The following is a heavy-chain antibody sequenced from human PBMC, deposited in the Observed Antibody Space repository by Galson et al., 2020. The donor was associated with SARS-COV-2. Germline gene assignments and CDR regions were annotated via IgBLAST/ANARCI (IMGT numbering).Heavy chain of an antibody. D-gene: IGHD3-3*01. J-gene: IGHJ4*02. CDR3: ARILGGFLEGLQERRYYFDY. Sequence: SGPTLVTPTETLTLTCTVSGFSLSNARMGVSWIRQPPGKALEWLAHIFSNDEKSYSTSLKSRLTISKDTAKSQVVLTMTNMEPVDTATYYCARILGGFLEGLQERRYYFDYWGQGNLVTGSS. CDR1: GFSLSNARMG. CDR2: IFSNDEK. V-gene: IGHV2-26*01.